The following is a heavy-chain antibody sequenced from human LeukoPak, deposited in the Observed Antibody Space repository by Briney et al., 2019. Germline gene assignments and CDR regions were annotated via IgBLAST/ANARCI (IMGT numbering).Heavy chain of an antibody. CDR2: LSSSGGST. J-gene: IGHJ1*01. CDR3: ATSYYYDSSGYYYEYFQH. D-gene: IGHD3-22*01. Sequence: GGSLRLSCAASGFTFSSYAMTWVRQAPGKGLEWVSVLSSSGGSTYYADSVKGRFTISRDNSKNTPYLQMNSLRAEDTAVYYCATSYYYDSSGYYYEYFQHWGQGTLVTVSS. CDR1: GFTFSSYA. V-gene: IGHV3-23*01.